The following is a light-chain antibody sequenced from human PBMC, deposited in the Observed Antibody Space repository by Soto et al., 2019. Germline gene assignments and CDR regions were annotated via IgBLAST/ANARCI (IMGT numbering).Light chain of an antibody. CDR3: QQYYTFVH. CDR1: QSVLYSSNNKNY. CDR2: WAS. Sequence: DIVMTQSPDSLAVSLGERATINCKSSQSVLYSSNNKNYLAWYQPKPGQPPKLLIYWASTRESGVPDRFSGSGSGTDFTLTITSLQAEDVAVYYCQQYYTFVHFGQGTKLEIK. V-gene: IGKV4-1*01. J-gene: IGKJ2*01.